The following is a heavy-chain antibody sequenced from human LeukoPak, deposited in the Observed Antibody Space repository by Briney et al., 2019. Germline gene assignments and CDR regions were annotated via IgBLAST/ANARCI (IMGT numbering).Heavy chain of an antibody. J-gene: IGHJ4*02. CDR3: ARASIAAAGDY. D-gene: IGHD6-13*01. V-gene: IGHV4-34*01. CDR2: INHSGIT. CDR1: GGSFSGYY. Sequence: PSETLSLTCAVYGGSFSGYYWSWIRQPPGKGLEWIGEINHSGITNYNPSLKSRVTISVDTSKNQFSLKLSAVTAADTAVYYCARASIAAAGDYWGQGTLVTVSS.